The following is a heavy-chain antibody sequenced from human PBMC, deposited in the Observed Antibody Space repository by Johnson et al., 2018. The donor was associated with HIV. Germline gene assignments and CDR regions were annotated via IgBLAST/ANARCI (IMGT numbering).Heavy chain of an antibody. Sequence: VQLVESGGGLVQPGGSLRLSCAASGFTFSNYAMHWVRQAPGKGLEYVSAISSNGGSTYYANSVKGRFTISRDNSKNTLYLQMGSLRAEDMAVYYCVRPAAAGRDDAFDIWGQGTMVTVSS. J-gene: IGHJ3*02. D-gene: IGHD6-13*01. CDR3: VRPAAAGRDDAFDI. CDR1: GFTFSNYA. V-gene: IGHV3-64*01. CDR2: ISSNGGST.